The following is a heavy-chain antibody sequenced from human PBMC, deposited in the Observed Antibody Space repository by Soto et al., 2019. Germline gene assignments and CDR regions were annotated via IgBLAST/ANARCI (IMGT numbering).Heavy chain of an antibody. CDR1: GYTFSNFG. J-gene: IGHJ4*02. V-gene: IGHV1-18*01. CDR3: ARGPDPTYFDF. Sequence: QVQLVQSGAEVKKPGASLRVSCKASGYTFSNFGISWVRQAPGQGLEWMGWLNTYNGNTNFAVKFQGRVTMTTDTTPSPAYMDPRSLTSDDTAVYYCARGPDPTYFDFWGQGTLVTVSS. CDR2: LNTYNGNT.